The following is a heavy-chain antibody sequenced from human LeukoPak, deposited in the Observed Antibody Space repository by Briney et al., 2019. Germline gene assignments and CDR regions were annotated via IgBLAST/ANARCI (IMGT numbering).Heavy chain of an antibody. CDR3: ARDRQHSYGRYFDH. V-gene: IGHV4-59*01. J-gene: IGHJ4*02. Sequence: PSETLSLTCTVSGGSISTYHWNWIRKSPEKGLEWIGYMQSTGNSNYNPPLKSRVTMSVDMSRNQIVLNLSSVTAADTAVYFCARDRQHSYGRYFDHWGQGTLVTVSS. CDR2: MQSTGNS. CDR1: GGSISTYH. D-gene: IGHD5-18*01.